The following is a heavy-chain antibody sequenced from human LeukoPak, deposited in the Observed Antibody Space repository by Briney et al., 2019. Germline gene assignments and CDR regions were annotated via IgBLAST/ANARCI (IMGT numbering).Heavy chain of an antibody. CDR3: VRRHSSSWQRAVDY. V-gene: IGHV4-34*01. J-gene: IGHJ4*02. Sequence: SETLSLTCAVYGGSFSGYYWSWIRQPPGKGLEWIGEINHSGSTNYNPSLKSRVTISVDTSKNQFSLKLSSVTAADTAVYYCVRRHSSSWQRAVDYWGQGTLVTVSS. CDR1: GGSFSGYY. CDR2: INHSGST. D-gene: IGHD6-13*01.